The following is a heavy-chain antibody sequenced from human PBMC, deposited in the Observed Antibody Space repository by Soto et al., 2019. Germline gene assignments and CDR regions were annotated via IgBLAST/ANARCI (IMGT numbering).Heavy chain of an antibody. Sequence: ASVKVSCQASGYTLSSYGISWGRQAPGQRVDWMGWISAYNGNTNYAQKLQGRVTMTTGTSTSTAYMELRSLRSDDTAVYYCARVEVVPAVHYYYYYYMDVWGKGTTVTVSS. V-gene: IGHV1-18*01. CDR1: GYTLSSYG. D-gene: IGHD2-2*01. CDR2: ISAYNGNT. CDR3: ARVEVVPAVHYYYYYYMDV. J-gene: IGHJ6*03.